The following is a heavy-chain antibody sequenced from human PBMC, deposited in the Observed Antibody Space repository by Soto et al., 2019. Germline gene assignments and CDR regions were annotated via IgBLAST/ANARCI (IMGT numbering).Heavy chain of an antibody. J-gene: IGHJ4*02. CDR3: ARGRGVVVNGHHISNYFDF. D-gene: IGHD3-22*01. CDR1: GASIVSGDYY. V-gene: IGHV4-30-4*01. CDR2: IYYTGFV. Sequence: SETLSLTCSVSGASIVSGDYYWNWVRQSPGKGLVWIGYIYYTGFVSYNPSLKSRLTISVGRSRDQFSLSLRSVTPADTAIYYSARGRGVVVNGHHISNYFDFWTQGTQVTVSS.